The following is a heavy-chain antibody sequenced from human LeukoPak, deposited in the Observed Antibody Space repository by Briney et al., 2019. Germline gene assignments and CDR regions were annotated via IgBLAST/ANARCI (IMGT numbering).Heavy chain of an antibody. CDR3: ARGGITIFGVGETNWFDP. CDR1: GYTFTSYY. Sequence: ASVKVSCKASGYTFTSYYMHWVRQAPGQGLEWMGIINPSGGSTSYAQKFQGRVTMTRDMSTSTVYMELSSLRSEDTAVYYCARGGITIFGVGETNWFDPWGQGTLVTVSS. V-gene: IGHV1-46*01. J-gene: IGHJ5*02. CDR2: INPSGGST. D-gene: IGHD3-3*01.